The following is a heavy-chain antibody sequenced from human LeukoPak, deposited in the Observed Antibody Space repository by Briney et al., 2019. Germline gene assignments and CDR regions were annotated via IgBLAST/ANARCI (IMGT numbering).Heavy chain of an antibody. V-gene: IGHV4-30-4*08. CDR3: ARRPSTVGGAFDI. D-gene: IGHD4-23*01. CDR2: IYYSGST. Sequence: SQTLSLTCTVSGGSISSGDYYWSWIRQPPGKGLEWIGYIYYSGSTYYNPSLKSRVTISVDTSKNQFSLKLSSVTAADTAAYYCARRPSTVGGAFDIWGQGTMVTVSS. J-gene: IGHJ3*02. CDR1: GGSISSGDYY.